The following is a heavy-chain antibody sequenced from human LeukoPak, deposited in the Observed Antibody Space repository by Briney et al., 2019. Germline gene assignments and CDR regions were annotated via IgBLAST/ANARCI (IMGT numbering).Heavy chain of an antibody. Sequence: SVKVSCKASGGTFSSYAISWVRQAPGQGLEWMGGILPIFGTANYAQKFGGRVTITADESTSTAYMELSSLRSEDTAVYYCARVVVVAATSAFDIWGQGTMVTVSS. CDR3: ARVVVVAATSAFDI. J-gene: IGHJ3*02. CDR2: ILPIFGTA. D-gene: IGHD2-15*01. CDR1: GGTFSSYA. V-gene: IGHV1-69*01.